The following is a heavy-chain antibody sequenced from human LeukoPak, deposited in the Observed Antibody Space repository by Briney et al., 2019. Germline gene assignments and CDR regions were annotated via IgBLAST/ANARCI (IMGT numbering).Heavy chain of an antibody. J-gene: IGHJ1*01. V-gene: IGHV6-1*01. CDR1: GESVSSNAAA. CDR2: TYYRSKWYN. Sequence: SQTLSLTCVLSGESVSSNAAAWNWIRQSPSRGLEWLGRTYYRSKWYNDYAPSVKSRISIDPDTSENQFSLQLNSVTPEDSAVYYCARESSGFHRWGQGTLVTVSS. CDR3: ARESSGFHR.